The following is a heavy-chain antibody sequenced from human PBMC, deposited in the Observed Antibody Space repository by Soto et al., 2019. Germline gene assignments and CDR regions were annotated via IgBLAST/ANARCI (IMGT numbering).Heavy chain of an antibody. J-gene: IGHJ6*02. CDR1: GGTFSSYA. CDR3: ARRGGAGSGRPYGMDV. V-gene: IGHV1-69*13. D-gene: IGHD3-10*01. CDR2: IIPIFGTA. Sequence: GASVKVSCKASGGTFSSYAISWVRQAPGQGLEWMGGIIPIFGTANYAQKFQGRVTITADESTSTAYMELSSLRSEDTAVYYCARRGGAGSGRPYGMDVWGQWTTVTVSS.